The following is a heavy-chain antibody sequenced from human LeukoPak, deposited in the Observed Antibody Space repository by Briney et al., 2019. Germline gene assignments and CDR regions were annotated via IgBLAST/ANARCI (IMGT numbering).Heavy chain of an antibody. J-gene: IGHJ5*02. V-gene: IGHV1-18*01. D-gene: IGHD1-1*01. CDR3: ARHMGIGDDKFDP. Sequence: ASVKVSCKASGYTFTSYGISWVRQAPGQGLEWMGWISAYNGNTNYAQKLQGRVTMTTDTSTSTVYMELRSLRSDDTAVYYCARHMGIGDDKFDPWGQGTLVTVSS. CDR2: ISAYNGNT. CDR1: GYTFTSYG.